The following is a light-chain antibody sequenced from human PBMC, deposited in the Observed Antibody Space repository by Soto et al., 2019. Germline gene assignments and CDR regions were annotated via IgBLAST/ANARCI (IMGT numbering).Light chain of an antibody. V-gene: IGLV2-14*01. Sequence: QSALTQPASVSGSPGQSITISCSETSSGIGTYNYVSWYQLHPGKVPKLIIYEVNNRPSGISPRFSGSKSGKTASLTISGLQAEDEADYYCSSYAGSNNVLFGGGTQLTVL. CDR2: EVN. CDR3: SSYAGSNNVL. CDR1: SSGIGTYNY. J-gene: IGLJ2*01.